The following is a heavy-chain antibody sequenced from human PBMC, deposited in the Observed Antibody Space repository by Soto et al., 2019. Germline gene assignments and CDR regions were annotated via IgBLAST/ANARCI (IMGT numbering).Heavy chain of an antibody. V-gene: IGHV1-69*13. CDR2: IIPIFGTA. Sequence: SVKVSCKASGGTFSSYAISWVRQAPGQGLEWMGGIIPIFGTANYAQKFQGRVTITADESTSTAYMELSSLRSEDTAVYYCARDRYSSSYEDAFDIWGQGTMVTVSS. D-gene: IGHD6-6*01. CDR1: GGTFSSYA. J-gene: IGHJ3*02. CDR3: ARDRYSSSYEDAFDI.